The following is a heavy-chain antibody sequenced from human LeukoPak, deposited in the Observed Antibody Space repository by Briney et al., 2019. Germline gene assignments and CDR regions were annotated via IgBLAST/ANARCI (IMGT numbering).Heavy chain of an antibody. J-gene: IGHJ4*02. Sequence: SGPTLVKPTQTLTLTCTFSGFSLSTSGVGVGWIRQPPGKALEWLALIYWDDDKRYSPSLKSRLTITKDTSKNQVVLTMTNMDPVDTATYYCAHKGYRLPGLAESSGYSEDFDYWGQGTLVTVSS. CDR3: AHKGYRLPGLAESSGYSEDFDY. CDR2: IYWDDDK. V-gene: IGHV2-5*02. D-gene: IGHD3-22*01. CDR1: GFSLSTSGVG.